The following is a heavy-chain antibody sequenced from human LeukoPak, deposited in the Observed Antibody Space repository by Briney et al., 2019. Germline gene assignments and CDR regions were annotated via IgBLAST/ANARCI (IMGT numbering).Heavy chain of an antibody. Sequence: PGGSLRLSCAASGFTFSSYAMSWVRQAPGKGLEWVSAISGSGGSTYYADSVKGRFTISRDNSKNTLYLQMNSLRAEDTAVYYCAKSPRAGLLSTYYYYYMDVWGKGTTVTVSS. V-gene: IGHV3-23*01. CDR3: AKSPRAGLLSTYYYYYMDV. J-gene: IGHJ6*03. CDR2: ISGSGGST. D-gene: IGHD1-26*01. CDR1: GFTFSSYA.